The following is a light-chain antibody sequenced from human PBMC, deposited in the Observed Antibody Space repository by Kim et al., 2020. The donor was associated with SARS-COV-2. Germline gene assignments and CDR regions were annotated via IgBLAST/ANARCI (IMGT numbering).Light chain of an antibody. CDR1: QSVSG. J-gene: IGKJ2*01. V-gene: IGKV3-20*01. CDR2: AAS. CDR3: HQYGTLPKT. Sequence: LSWSPGERATLSCRASQSVSGLAWFQQKPGQPPRLLINAASNRATGVPDRFSGSGSGTDFTLTISRLEPEDLAVYYCHQYGTLPKTFGQGTKLEI.